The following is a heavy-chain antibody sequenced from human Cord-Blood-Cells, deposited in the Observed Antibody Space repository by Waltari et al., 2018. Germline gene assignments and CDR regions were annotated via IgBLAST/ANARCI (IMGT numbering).Heavy chain of an antibody. V-gene: IGHV4-39*01. J-gene: IGHJ4*02. D-gene: IGHD3-22*01. CDR2: IYYSGRT. CDR1: GGSISSSSYY. CDR3: ARQYYDSSGYYPFDY. Sequence: QLQLQESGPGLVKPSETLSLTCTVSGGSISSSSYYWGWIRQPPGKGLEWIGSIYYSGRTYYNPSLKSRVTISVDTSKNQFSLKLSSVTAADTAVYYCARQYYDSSGYYPFDYWGQGTLVTVSS.